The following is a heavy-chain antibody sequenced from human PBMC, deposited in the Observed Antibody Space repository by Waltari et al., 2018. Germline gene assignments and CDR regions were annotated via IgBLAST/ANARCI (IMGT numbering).Heavy chain of an antibody. CDR1: GFTFSSYG. CDR3: AKEVESGSYYGPFDY. J-gene: IGHJ4*02. V-gene: IGHV3-33*06. Sequence: QVQMVESGGGVVQPGRSLRLSCAASGFTFSSYGMHWVRQAPGKGLELWAVIWYDGSNKYYAYSVKCRFTISIDNSKNTLYLQMNSLRAEDTAMYYCAKEVESGSYYGPFDYWGQGTLVTVSS. CDR2: IWYDGSNK. D-gene: IGHD1-26*01.